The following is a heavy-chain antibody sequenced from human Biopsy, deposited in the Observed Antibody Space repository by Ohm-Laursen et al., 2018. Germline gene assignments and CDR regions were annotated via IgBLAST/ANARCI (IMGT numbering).Heavy chain of an antibody. V-gene: IGHV3-23*01. CDR1: GFTFSDYA. Sequence: SLRLSCSAIGFTFSDYAMSWVRQAPGKGLEWVAGIYGGGFGTYYADSVKGRFSISRDNSENTLYLHMNSLRAEDTAVYFCAKFEGDPTPSYYFDYWGQGTLVTVPS. J-gene: IGHJ4*02. D-gene: IGHD3-10*01. CDR2: IYGGGFGT. CDR3: AKFEGDPTPSYYFDY.